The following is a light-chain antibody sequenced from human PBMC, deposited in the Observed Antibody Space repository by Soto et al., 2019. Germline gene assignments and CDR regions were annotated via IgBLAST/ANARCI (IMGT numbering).Light chain of an antibody. CDR1: QSVSSY. Sequence: EIVLTQSPATLSLSPGERATLSCRASQSVSSYLAWYQQKPGQAPRLLIYDASIRATGIPARFSGSGSGTDFTLTISSLEPGGFAVYYCQQRSNWPLVTFGQGTRLEIK. V-gene: IGKV3-11*01. CDR3: QQRSNWPLVT. CDR2: DAS. J-gene: IGKJ5*01.